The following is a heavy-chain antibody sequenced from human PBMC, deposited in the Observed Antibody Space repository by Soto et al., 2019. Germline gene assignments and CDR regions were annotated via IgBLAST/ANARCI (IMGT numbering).Heavy chain of an antibody. J-gene: IGHJ6*02. CDR3: AREYYYGMDV. CDR2: ITGSSDYT. CDR1: GFTFSDYY. Sequence: QVQLVESGGGLVRPGGSLRLSCAASGFTFSDYYMTWFRQAPGKGLEWVSYITGSSDYTNYADSVKGRFTISRDNVKNSLYLQMNSLRAEDTAVYYCAREYYYGMDVWGQGTTVTVSS. V-gene: IGHV3-11*05.